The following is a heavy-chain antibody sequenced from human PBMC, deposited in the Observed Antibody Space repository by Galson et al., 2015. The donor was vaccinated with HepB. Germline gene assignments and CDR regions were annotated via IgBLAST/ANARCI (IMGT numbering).Heavy chain of an antibody. CDR3: ARHKHTYYDFWRGRGGMDV. V-gene: IGHV5-51*01. D-gene: IGHD3-3*01. CDR2: IYPGDSDT. CDR1: GYSFTSYW. Sequence: QSGAEVKKPGESLKISCKGSGYSFTSYWIGWVRQMPGKGLEWMGIIYPGDSDTRYSPSSQGQVTISADKSISTAYLQWSSLKASDTAMYYCARHKHTYYDFWRGRGGMDVWGQGTTVTVSS. J-gene: IGHJ6*02.